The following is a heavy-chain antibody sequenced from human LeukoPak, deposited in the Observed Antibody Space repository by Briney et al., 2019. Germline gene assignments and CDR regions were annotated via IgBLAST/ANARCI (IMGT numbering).Heavy chain of an antibody. CDR1: GGSISSSSYY. V-gene: IGHV4-39*01. Sequence: SETLSLTCTVSGGSISSSSYYWGWIRQPPGKGLEWIGSIYYSGSTYYNPSLKSRVTISVDTSKKQFSLKLSSVTAADTAVYYCARQTITMIDPYYFDYWGQGTLVTVSS. J-gene: IGHJ4*02. CDR2: IYYSGST. CDR3: ARQTITMIDPYYFDY. D-gene: IGHD3-22*01.